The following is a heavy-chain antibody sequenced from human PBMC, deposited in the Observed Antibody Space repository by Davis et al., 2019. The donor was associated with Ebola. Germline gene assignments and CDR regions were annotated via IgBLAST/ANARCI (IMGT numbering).Heavy chain of an antibody. D-gene: IGHD2-2*01. CDR2: IYPGDSDT. V-gene: IGHV5-51*01. Sequence: KVSCKGSGYSFTSYWIGWVRQMPGKGLEWMGIIYPGDSDTRYSPSFQGQVTISADKSISTAYLQWSSLKASDTAMYYCASYRYQFVYDMDVWGKGTTVTVSS. CDR3: ASYRYQFVYDMDV. J-gene: IGHJ6*04. CDR1: GYSFTSYW.